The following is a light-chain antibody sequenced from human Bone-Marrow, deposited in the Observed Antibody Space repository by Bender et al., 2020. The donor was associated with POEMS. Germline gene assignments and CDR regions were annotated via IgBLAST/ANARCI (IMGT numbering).Light chain of an antibody. V-gene: IGLV2-14*01. J-gene: IGLJ1*01. Sequence: QSALTQPASVSGSPGQSITISCTGASSDIGSYNYVSWYQQHPGKAPKVMIYEVSNRPSGVSDRFSGSKSGDTACLTSSGLQAEDEGDYYCSCFRSNIYVFGTGTKVTVL. CDR2: EVS. CDR1: SSDIGSYNY. CDR3: SCFRSNIYV.